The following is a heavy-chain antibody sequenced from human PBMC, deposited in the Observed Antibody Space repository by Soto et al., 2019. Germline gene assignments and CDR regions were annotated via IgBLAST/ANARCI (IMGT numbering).Heavy chain of an antibody. D-gene: IGHD4-17*01. V-gene: IGHV1-24*01. J-gene: IGHJ5*02. CDR3: TTYHGDYNFDH. CDR2: FDPDEAET. Sequence: QVQLVQSGAEVMKPGASVKVSCKVSGYTLNEVAMHWVRQAPGKGLEWLGGFDPDEAETIYAQHFQGRVTMTEDTSTDTVYMELSSLRSEDTALYFCTTYHGDYNFDHWGQGTLDTVSS. CDR1: GYTLNEVA.